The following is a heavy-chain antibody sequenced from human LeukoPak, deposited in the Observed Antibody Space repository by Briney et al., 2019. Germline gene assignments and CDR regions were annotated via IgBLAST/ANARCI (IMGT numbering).Heavy chain of an antibody. J-gene: IGHJ4*02. CDR3: ARGGGNFDY. V-gene: IGHV3-48*03. CDR1: GFTFRTYE. D-gene: IGHD2-15*01. CDR2: ISGSGDTI. Sequence: GGSLRLSCVVSGFTFRTYEMNWVRQAPGKGLEWVSYISGSGDTIYYADSVKGRFTISRDNAKNSLFLQMNSLRAEDTAVYYCARGGGNFDYWGQGTLVTVSS.